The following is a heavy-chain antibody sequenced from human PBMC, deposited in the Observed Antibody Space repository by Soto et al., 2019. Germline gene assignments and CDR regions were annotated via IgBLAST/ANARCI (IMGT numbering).Heavy chain of an antibody. V-gene: IGHV1-69*13. D-gene: IGHD6-6*01. CDR3: ASGAWIAAVAYYYYGMDV. CDR1: GGTFSSYA. J-gene: IGHJ6*02. CDR2: IIPIFGTA. Sequence: SVKVSCKASGGTFSSYAISWVRQAPGQGLEWMGGIIPIFGTANYAQKFQGRVTITADESTSTAYMELSSLRSEDTAVYYCASGAWIAAVAYYYYGMDVWGQGTTVTVSS.